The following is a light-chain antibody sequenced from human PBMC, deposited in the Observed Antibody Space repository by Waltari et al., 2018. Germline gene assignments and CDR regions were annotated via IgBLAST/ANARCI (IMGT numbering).Light chain of an antibody. V-gene: IGKV1-5*03. CDR2: EAS. Sequence: DIQMTQSPSTLSASVGDRVTITCRASQSIDSWLAWYQQRPGKVPKPLIYEASSLESGVPSRFSGSVSGTEFTLTISSLQPDDFATYYCQHYKTSSRTFGQGTKVEIK. CDR3: QHYKTSSRT. CDR1: QSIDSW. J-gene: IGKJ1*01.